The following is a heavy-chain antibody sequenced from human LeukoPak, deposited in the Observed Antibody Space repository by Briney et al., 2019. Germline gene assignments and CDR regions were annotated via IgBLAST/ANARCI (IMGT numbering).Heavy chain of an antibody. J-gene: IGHJ4*02. CDR1: GGSISSYS. V-gene: IGHV4-59*12. CDR3: AREIAAAGPRHFDY. D-gene: IGHD6-13*01. Sequence: SETLSLTCTVSGGSISSYSWSWIRQPPGKGLEWIGCRYVGGRDLYNPSLRGRVTISVDRSKNQFSLKLSSVTAADTAVYYCAREIAAAGPRHFDYWGQGTLVTVSS. CDR2: RYVGGRD.